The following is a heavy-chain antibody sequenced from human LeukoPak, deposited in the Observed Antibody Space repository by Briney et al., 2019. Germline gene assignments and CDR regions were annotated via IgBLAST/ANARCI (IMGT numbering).Heavy chain of an antibody. V-gene: IGHV1-69*04. Sequence: ASVKVSCKASGGTFSSYAISWVRQAPGQGLEWMGRIIPILGIANYARKFQGRVTITADKSTSTAYMELSSLRSEDTAVYYCARVSDRYDDDQNVDYWGQGTLVTVSS. D-gene: IGHD3-16*01. J-gene: IGHJ4*02. CDR2: IIPILGIA. CDR3: ARVSDRYDDDQNVDY. CDR1: GGTFSSYA.